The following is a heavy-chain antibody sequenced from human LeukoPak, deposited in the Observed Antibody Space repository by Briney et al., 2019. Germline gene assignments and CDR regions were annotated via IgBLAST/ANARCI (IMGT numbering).Heavy chain of an antibody. D-gene: IGHD1-26*01. V-gene: IGHV4-34*01. CDR1: GGSFSGYY. CDR2: INHSGST. Sequence: SETLSLTCAVYGGSFSGYYWSWIRQPPGKGLEWIGEINHSGSTNYNPSLKSRVTISVDTSKNQFSLKLSSVTAADTAVYYCARDWSHGIDYWGQGILVTVSS. CDR3: ARDWSHGIDY. J-gene: IGHJ4*02.